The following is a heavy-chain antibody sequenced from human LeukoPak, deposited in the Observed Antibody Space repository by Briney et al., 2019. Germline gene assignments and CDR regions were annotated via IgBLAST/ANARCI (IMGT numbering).Heavy chain of an antibody. CDR1: GFTFSSYA. V-gene: IGHV3-30*04. J-gene: IGHJ4*02. CDR3: ASTYGSGSHTDY. Sequence: GGSLRLSSAASGFTFSSYAMHWVRQAPGKGLEWVAVISYDGSNKYYADSVKGRFTISRDNSKNTLYLQMNSLRAEDTAVYYCASTYGSGSHTDYWGQGTLVTVSS. D-gene: IGHD3-10*01. CDR2: ISYDGSNK.